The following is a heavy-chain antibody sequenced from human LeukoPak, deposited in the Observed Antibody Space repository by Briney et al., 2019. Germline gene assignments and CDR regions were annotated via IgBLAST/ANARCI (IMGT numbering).Heavy chain of an antibody. D-gene: IGHD3-22*01. CDR1: GGSISIYY. CDR2: INHSGSI. Sequence: SETLSLTCTVSGGSISIYYWSWIRQPPGKGLEWIGEINHSGSINYNPSLKSRVTISVDTSKNQFSLKLSSVTAADTAVYYCARNIGNSSGYTSDYWGQGTLVTVSS. J-gene: IGHJ4*02. CDR3: ARNIGNSSGYTSDY. V-gene: IGHV4-34*01.